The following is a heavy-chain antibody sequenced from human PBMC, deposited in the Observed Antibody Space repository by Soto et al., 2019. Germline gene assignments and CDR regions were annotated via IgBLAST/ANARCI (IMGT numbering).Heavy chain of an antibody. J-gene: IGHJ6*02. Sequence: GESLKISCKGSENFFTSYWVAWVRQMPGKGLEWMGVIFPSDSDSRMSPSFQGQVTISVDKSVSTAYLQWSSLKASDTAMYYCARHGFGESLAQNMYYYGMDVWGQGTTVTVSS. CDR1: ENFFTSYW. CDR2: IFPSDSDS. CDR3: ARHGFGESLAQNMYYYGMDV. V-gene: IGHV5-51*01. D-gene: IGHD3-10*01.